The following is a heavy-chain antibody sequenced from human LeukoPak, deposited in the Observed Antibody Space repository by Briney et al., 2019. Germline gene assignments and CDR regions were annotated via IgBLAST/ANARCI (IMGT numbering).Heavy chain of an antibody. CDR1: GFTVSNNY. CDR2: SYSDNNT. V-gene: IGHV3-53*01. D-gene: IGHD3/OR15-3a*01. J-gene: IGHJ3*02. Sequence: GGSLRLSCAASGFTVSNNYMSWVRQAPGKGLEWVSISYSDNNTNYADSVKGRFTISRDTSQNTLSLQMNSLRAKDTAVYYCVRKSRDFNAAFDIWGQGTVVTVSS. CDR3: VRKSRDFNAAFDI.